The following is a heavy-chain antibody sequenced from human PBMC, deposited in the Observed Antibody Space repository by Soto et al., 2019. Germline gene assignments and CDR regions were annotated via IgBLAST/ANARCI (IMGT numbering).Heavy chain of an antibody. CDR3: AAGYCSGGSCSYYYYYMDV. CDR2: IYSGGST. J-gene: IGHJ6*03. V-gene: IGHV3-53*04. CDR1: GFTVSSNY. D-gene: IGHD2-15*01. Sequence: GGSLRLSCAASGFTVSSNYMSWVRQAPGKGLEWVSVIYSGGSTYYADSVKGRFTISRHNSKNTLYLQMNSLRAEDTAVYYCAAGYCSGGSCSYYYYYMDVWGKGTTVTVSS.